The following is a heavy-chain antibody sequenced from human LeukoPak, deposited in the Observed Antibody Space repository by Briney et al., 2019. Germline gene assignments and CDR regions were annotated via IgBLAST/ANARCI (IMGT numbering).Heavy chain of an antibody. CDR1: GYTFTSYY. V-gene: IGHV1-46*01. CDR3: AIIVAAKIGDFDY. Sequence: ASVKVSCKASGYTFTSYYIHWVRQAPGQGLEWMGIINPSGGSTSFAQKFQGRVTMTRDTSTSTVYMELSSLRSEDTAVYYCAIIVAAKIGDFDYWGQGTLVTVSS. D-gene: IGHD6-13*01. CDR2: INPSGGST. J-gene: IGHJ4*02.